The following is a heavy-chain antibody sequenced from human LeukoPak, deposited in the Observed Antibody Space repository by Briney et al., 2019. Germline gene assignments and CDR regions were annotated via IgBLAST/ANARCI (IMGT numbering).Heavy chain of an antibody. Sequence: SETLSLTCTVSGGSISSYYWSWIRQPLGKGLEWIGYIYYSGSTNYNPSLKSRVTMSVDTSKNQFSLKLSSVTAADTAVYYCARDMGGGDWSLKWFDPWGQGTLVTVSS. CDR3: ARDMGGGDWSLKWFDP. V-gene: IGHV4-59*01. CDR1: GGSISSYY. D-gene: IGHD3/OR15-3a*01. J-gene: IGHJ5*02. CDR2: IYYSGST.